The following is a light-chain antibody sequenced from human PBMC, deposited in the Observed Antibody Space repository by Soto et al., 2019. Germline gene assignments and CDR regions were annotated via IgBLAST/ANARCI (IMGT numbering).Light chain of an antibody. Sequence: EIVLTQSPGTLSLSPGERATLSCRASHSVSSSSLAWYQQKPGQAPRLLVYGASSRATGIPDRFSGSGSGTDFTLTISRLEPEDFAVYYCQQYGGSPLVTFGQGTKLEIK. CDR1: HSVSSSS. CDR2: GAS. V-gene: IGKV3-20*01. CDR3: QQYGGSPLVT. J-gene: IGKJ2*01.